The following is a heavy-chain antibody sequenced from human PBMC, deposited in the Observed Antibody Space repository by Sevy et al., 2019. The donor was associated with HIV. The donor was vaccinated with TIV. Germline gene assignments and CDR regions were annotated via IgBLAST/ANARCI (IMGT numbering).Heavy chain of an antibody. CDR1: GVSITSGNSY. CDR2: IFYNGNT. Sequence: SETLSLTCSVSGVSITSGNSYWSWIRQPPGKGLEWIGYIFYNGNTNYNPTLESRVTMSVDTSNSQFSLSLRSVTAADTAVYYCARGLNYYVSGSFVYWGQGTLVTVSS. V-gene: IGHV4-61*01. CDR3: ARGLNYYVSGSFVY. D-gene: IGHD3-10*01. J-gene: IGHJ4*02.